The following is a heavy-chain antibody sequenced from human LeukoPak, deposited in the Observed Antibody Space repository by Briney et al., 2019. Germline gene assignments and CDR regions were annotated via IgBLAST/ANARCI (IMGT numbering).Heavy chain of an antibody. J-gene: IGHJ5*02. V-gene: IGHV1-24*01. Sequence: ASVKVSCKVSGYTLTELSMHWVRQAPGKGLEWMGGFDPEDGETIYAQKFQGRVTITRNTSISTAYMELSSLRSEDTAVYYCARGRRVLYSSGWYNWFDPWGQGTLVTVSS. CDR3: ARGRRVLYSSGWYNWFDP. CDR1: GYTLTELS. CDR2: FDPEDGET. D-gene: IGHD6-19*01.